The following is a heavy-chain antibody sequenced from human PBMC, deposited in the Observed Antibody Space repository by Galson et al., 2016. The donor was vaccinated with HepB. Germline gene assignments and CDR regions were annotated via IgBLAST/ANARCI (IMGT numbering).Heavy chain of an antibody. CDR2: VSAYNGNT. D-gene: IGHD2-8*01. J-gene: IGHJ4*02. CDR1: GYTFNSYG. V-gene: IGHV1-18*04. Sequence: SVKVSCKASGYTFNSYGISWVRQAPGQGLEWMGWVSAYNGNTNSAQKFLGRVTMTTDTSTSTAYIGLGSLRFDDTAVYYCARDGSPDIALTMYPVEFDYWGQGTPGTVSS. CDR3: ARDGSPDIALTMYPVEFDY.